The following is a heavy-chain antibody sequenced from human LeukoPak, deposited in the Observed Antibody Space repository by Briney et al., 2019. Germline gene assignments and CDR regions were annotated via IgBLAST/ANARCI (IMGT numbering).Heavy chain of an antibody. D-gene: IGHD3-3*01. CDR2: ISPYNGNT. CDR3: ARDQSVDTIFGVVIKASRFGYYFDY. Sequence: ASVKVSCKASGYTFTSYGISWVRQAPGQGLEWMGWISPYNGNTNYAQKLQGRVTMTTDTSTSTAYMELRSLRSDDTAVYYCARDQSVDTIFGVVIKASRFGYYFDYWGQGTLVTVSS. CDR1: GYTFTSYG. J-gene: IGHJ4*02. V-gene: IGHV1-18*01.